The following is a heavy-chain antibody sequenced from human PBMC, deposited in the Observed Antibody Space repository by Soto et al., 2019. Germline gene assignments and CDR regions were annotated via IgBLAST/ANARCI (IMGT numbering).Heavy chain of an antibody. V-gene: IGHV3-23*01. CDR1: GFTFSSYA. CDR2: ISGSGGST. J-gene: IGHJ4*02. D-gene: IGHD3-22*01. CDR3: AKLYYYDSSGYNFDY. Sequence: GGSLRLSCAASGFTFSSYAMSWVRQAPGKGLEWVSAISGSGGSTYYADSVKGRFTISRDNSKNTLYLQMNSLRAEDTAVYYCAKLYYYDSSGYNFDYWGQGTLVTVSS.